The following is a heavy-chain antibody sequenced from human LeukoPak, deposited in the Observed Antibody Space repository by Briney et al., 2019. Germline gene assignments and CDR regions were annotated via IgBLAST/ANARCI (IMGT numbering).Heavy chain of an antibody. CDR2: IYSSGST. CDR3: VRDGGPIEY. J-gene: IGHJ4*02. D-gene: IGHD3-10*01. CDR1: GDSISSYY. V-gene: IGHV4-59*01. Sequence: SETLSLTCTVSGDSISSYYWSWIRQPPGKGLEWIGYIYSSGSTNYNPSLKSRVTLSVDTAKNQFYLKLNSVTAADTAVYYCVRDGGPIEYWGQRILVTVSS.